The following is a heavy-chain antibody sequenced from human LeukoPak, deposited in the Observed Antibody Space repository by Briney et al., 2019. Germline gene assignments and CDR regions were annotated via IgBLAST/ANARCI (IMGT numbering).Heavy chain of an antibody. D-gene: IGHD1-26*01. CDR1: GGSISSGGYS. V-gene: IGHV4-30-2*02. J-gene: IGHJ4*02. Sequence: KPSETLSFTGAVSGGSISSGGYSWSWIRQPPGKGLEWIGYIYHSGSTYYNPSLKSRVTISLDTSKNQFSLKLSSVTAADTAVYYCARSSGGENDYWGQGTLVTVSS. CDR2: IYHSGST. CDR3: ARSSGGENDY.